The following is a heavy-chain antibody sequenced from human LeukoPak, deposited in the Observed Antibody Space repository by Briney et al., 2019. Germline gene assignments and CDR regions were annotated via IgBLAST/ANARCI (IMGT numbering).Heavy chain of an antibody. D-gene: IGHD4-11*01. CDR3: ARLSPYSNFLDY. CDR2: IYYSGST. Sequence: SETLSLTCTVSGGSISSYYWSWIRLPPGKGLEWIGYIYYSGSTNYNPSLKSRVTISVDTSKNQFSLKLSSVTAADTAVYYCARLSPYSNFLDYWGQGTLVTVSS. V-gene: IGHV4-59*08. J-gene: IGHJ4*02. CDR1: GGSISSYY.